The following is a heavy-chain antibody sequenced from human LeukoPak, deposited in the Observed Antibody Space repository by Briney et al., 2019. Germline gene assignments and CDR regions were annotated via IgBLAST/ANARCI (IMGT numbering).Heavy chain of an antibody. D-gene: IGHD2-15*01. CDR1: GFTFSSYS. Sequence: GGSLRLSCAASGFTFSSYSMNWVRQAPGKGLEWVSSISSSSSYIYYADSVKGRFTISRDNAKNSLYLQMNSLRAEDTAVYYCARDYRGYRAPYFFDYWGQGTLFTVSS. V-gene: IGHV3-21*01. J-gene: IGHJ4*02. CDR3: ARDYRGYRAPYFFDY. CDR2: ISSSSSYI.